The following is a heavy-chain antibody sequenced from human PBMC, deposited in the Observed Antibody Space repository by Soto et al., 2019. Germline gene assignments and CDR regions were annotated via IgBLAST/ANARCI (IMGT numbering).Heavy chain of an antibody. V-gene: IGHV3-23*01. J-gene: IGHJ4*02. D-gene: IGHD2-21*02. CDR1: GFTFSNFG. CDR3: ATSRGDGDPNRY. CDR2: IISSGLRS. Sequence: EVQLLESGGGLVQPGGSLRLSCAVSGFTFSNFGMSWVRQAPGKGLEWVSGIISSGLRSFYADSVKGRFTISRDNSKNTLYLQMNYLRAEDTAVYYCATSRGDGDPNRYWGQGTLVTVSS.